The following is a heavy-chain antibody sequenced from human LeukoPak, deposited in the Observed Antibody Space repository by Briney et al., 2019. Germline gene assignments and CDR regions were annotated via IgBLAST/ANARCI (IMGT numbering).Heavy chain of an antibody. D-gene: IGHD4-23*01. CDR2: IHYSGST. CDR1: GVSISSYY. Sequence: SETLSLTCTVSGVSISSYYWSWIRQPPGKGLEWIGYIHYSGSTNYNPSLKSRVTISVDTSKNQFSLKLRSVTAADTAVYYCAKMSGGNPVLDYWGQGTLVTVSS. J-gene: IGHJ4*02. CDR3: AKMSGGNPVLDY. V-gene: IGHV4-59*01.